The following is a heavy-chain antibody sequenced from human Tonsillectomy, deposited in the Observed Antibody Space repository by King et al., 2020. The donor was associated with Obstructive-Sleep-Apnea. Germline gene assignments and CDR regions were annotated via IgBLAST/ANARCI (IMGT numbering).Heavy chain of an antibody. D-gene: IGHD6-13*01. Sequence: VQLVESGGGLVKPGGSLRLSCAASGFTFSSYSMNWVRQAPGKGLEWVSSISSSSSYIYYADSLKGRFTISRDNAKNSLHLQMNSLRAEDTAVYYCARDMAAAHYSDYGMDVWGQGTTVTVSS. CDR3: ARDMAAAHYSDYGMDV. CDR2: ISSSSSYI. CDR1: GFTFSSYS. J-gene: IGHJ6*02. V-gene: IGHV3-21*01.